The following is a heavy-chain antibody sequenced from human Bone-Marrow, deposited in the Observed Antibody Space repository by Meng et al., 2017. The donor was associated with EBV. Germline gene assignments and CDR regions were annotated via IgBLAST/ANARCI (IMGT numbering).Heavy chain of an antibody. D-gene: IGHD6-6*01. Sequence: QVQLQQWGEGLLKPSETLSLTCAVYGGSFSGYYWSWIRQPPGKGLEWIGEINHSGSTNYNPSLKSRVTISVDTSKNQFSLKLSSVTAADTAVYYCAREVYNWFDPWGQGTLVTVSS. J-gene: IGHJ5*02. CDR2: INHSGST. V-gene: IGHV4-34*01. CDR3: AREVYNWFDP. CDR1: GGSFSGYY.